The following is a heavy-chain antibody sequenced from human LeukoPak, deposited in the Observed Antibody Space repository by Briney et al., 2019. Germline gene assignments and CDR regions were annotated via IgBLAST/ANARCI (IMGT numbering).Heavy chain of an antibody. Sequence: SETLSLTCTVSGGSISSYYWSWIRQPPGKGLEWIGYIYYSGSTNYNPSLKSRVTISVDTSKNQSSLKLSSVTTADTAVFYCARDRGGYFDLWGRGTLVTVSS. CDR1: GGSISSYY. D-gene: IGHD4-17*01. CDR2: IYYSGST. J-gene: IGHJ2*01. V-gene: IGHV4-59*01. CDR3: ARDRGGYFDL.